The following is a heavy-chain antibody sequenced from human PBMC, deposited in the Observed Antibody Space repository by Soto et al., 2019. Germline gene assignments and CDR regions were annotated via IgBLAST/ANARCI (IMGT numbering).Heavy chain of an antibody. Sequence: QVQLQQWGAGLLKPSETLSLTCAVYGGSFSGYYWSWIRQPPGKGLEWIGEINHSGSTNYNPSLKSRVTISADTSKNQFSLKLSYVTAADTAVYYCARGGDYYGMDVWGQGTTVTVSS. CDR3: ARGGDYYGMDV. CDR1: GGSFSGYY. J-gene: IGHJ6*02. D-gene: IGHD3-10*01. CDR2: INHSGST. V-gene: IGHV4-34*01.